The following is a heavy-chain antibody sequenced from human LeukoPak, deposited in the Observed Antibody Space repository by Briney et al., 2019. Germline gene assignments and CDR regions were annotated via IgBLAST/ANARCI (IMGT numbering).Heavy chain of an antibody. D-gene: IGHD3-9*01. J-gene: IGHJ6*03. CDR1: GGSISSYY. CDR3: ARGPFLTGSYYYYMDV. V-gene: IGHV4-59*01. Sequence: SETLSLTCTVSGGSISSYYWSWIRQPPGKGLEWIGYIYYSGSTNYNPSLKSRVTISVDTSKNQFSLKLSSVTAADTAVYYCARGPFLTGSYYYYMDVWGKGTTVTVSS. CDR2: IYYSGST.